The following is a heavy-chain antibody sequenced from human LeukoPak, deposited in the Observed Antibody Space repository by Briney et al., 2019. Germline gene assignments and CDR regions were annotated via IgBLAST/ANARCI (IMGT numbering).Heavy chain of an antibody. CDR3: ARGGGLDV. CDR1: GFTFSSYW. D-gene: IGHD3-16*01. J-gene: IGHJ6*02. CDR2: IKQDGSEK. V-gene: IGHV3-7*03. Sequence: GGSLRLSCAASGFTFSSYWMTWVRQAPGKGLEWVANIKQDGSEKHYVDSVKGRFTISRDNAKNSLHLQMSNLRAEDTAVYFCARGGGLDVWGQGATVTVSS.